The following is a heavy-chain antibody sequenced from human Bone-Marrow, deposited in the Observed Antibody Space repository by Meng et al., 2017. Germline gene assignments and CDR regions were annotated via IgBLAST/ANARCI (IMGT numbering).Heavy chain of an antibody. V-gene: IGHV6-1*01. D-gene: IGHD6-19*01. J-gene: IGHJ6*02. CDR2: TYYRSKWYN. CDR1: GASAASNSAA. CDR3: ARGEAVEDFFYDYYYGMDV. Sequence: SETLSPTCAISGASAASNSAAWNWIRQSASRGLEWLGRTYYRSKWYNDYAVSVKSRITINPDTSKNQFSLQLNSVTPEDTAVYYRARGEAVEDFFYDYYYGMDVWGQGTTVTVSS.